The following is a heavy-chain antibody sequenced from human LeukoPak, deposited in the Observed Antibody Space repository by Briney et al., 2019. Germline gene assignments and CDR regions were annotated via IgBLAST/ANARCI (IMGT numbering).Heavy chain of an antibody. Sequence: GGSLRLSCAASGFTFSSYSMNWVRQAPGKGLEWVSSISSSSSYIYYADSAKGRFTISRDNAKNSLYLQMNSLRAEDTAVYYCARDPPIVGANKTVAYWGQGTLVTVSS. J-gene: IGHJ4*02. CDR3: ARDPPIVGANKTVAY. CDR1: GFTFSSYS. CDR2: ISSSSSYI. V-gene: IGHV3-21*01. D-gene: IGHD1-26*01.